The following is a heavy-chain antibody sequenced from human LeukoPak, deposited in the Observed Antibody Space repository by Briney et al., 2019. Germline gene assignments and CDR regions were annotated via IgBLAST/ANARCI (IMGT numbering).Heavy chain of an antibody. CDR1: GGSISSNNW. CDR2: IYHTGTT. J-gene: IGHJ4*02. V-gene: IGHV4-4*02. CDR3: ARGRNGYNFIDY. Sequence: SETLSLTCAVSGGSISSNNWWSWVRQPPGKGLEWIGEIYHTGTTNYNPSLKSRVTISVDKSKSQFSLNLTSVTAADTAVYYCARGRNGYNFIDYWGQGTLVTVSS. D-gene: IGHD5-24*01.